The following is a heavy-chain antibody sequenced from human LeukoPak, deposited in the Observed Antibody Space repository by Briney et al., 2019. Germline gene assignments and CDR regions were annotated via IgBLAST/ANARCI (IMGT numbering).Heavy chain of an antibody. CDR2: IRYDGSNK. V-gene: IGHV3-30*02. CDR3: AKAGPAGPYYYYYMDV. J-gene: IGHJ6*03. Sequence: PGGSLRLSCAASGFTFSSYGMHWVRQAPGKGLEWVAFIRYDGSNKYYADSVKGRFTISRDNSKNTLYLQMNSLRAEDTAVYYCAKAGPAGPYYYYYMDVWGKGTTVTVSS. CDR1: GFTFSSYG.